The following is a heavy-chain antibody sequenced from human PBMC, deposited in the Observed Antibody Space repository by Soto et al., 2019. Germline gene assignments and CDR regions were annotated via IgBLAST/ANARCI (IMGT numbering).Heavy chain of an antibody. CDR3: ARSTYYYDSSGPPAY. Sequence: GGSLRLSCAASGFTFSTYSMNWVRQAPGKGLEWVSYISSSSSTIFYTDSAKGRFTVSRDNAKNSLYLQMNSLRAEDTAVYYCARSTYYYDSSGPPAYWGQGTLVPVSS. CDR2: ISSSSSTI. CDR1: GFTFSTYS. J-gene: IGHJ4*02. V-gene: IGHV3-48*01. D-gene: IGHD3-22*01.